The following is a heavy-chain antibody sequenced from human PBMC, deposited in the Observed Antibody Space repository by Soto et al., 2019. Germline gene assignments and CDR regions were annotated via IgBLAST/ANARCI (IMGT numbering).Heavy chain of an antibody. V-gene: IGHV4-59*01. Sequence: QVQLQESGPGLVKPSETLSLTCTVSGGSISSYYWSWIRQPPGKGLEWIGYIYYSGSTNYNPSLTSRVTISVDTSKNQFSLKLSSVTAADTAVYYCASAVVGAPEYFQHWGQGTLVTVSS. CDR3: ASAVVGAPEYFQH. J-gene: IGHJ1*01. D-gene: IGHD1-26*01. CDR2: IYYSGST. CDR1: GGSISSYY.